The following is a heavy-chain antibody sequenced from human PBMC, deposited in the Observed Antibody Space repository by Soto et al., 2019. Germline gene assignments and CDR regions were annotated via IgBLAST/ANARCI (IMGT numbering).Heavy chain of an antibody. D-gene: IGHD6-19*01. CDR1: GYTFTSYA. CDR3: ASDSEWLTLGSENFQY. Sequence: QVHLVQSGAEVQRPGASVKVSCKASGYTFTSYAIHWVRQAPGQRPEWMGWINPENGYTKYSQKFQGRVTISRDTSATTAYMELTGLNSEDTGVYYCASDSEWLTLGSENFQYWGQCTLVTVSS. CDR2: INPENGYT. V-gene: IGHV1-3*01. J-gene: IGHJ1*01.